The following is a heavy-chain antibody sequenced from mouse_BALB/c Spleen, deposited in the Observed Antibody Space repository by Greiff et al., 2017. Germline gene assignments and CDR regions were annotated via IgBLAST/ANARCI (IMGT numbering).Heavy chain of an antibody. CDR3: NAIYGNYVGYFDY. D-gene: IGHD2-1*01. CDR1: GFNIKDYD. V-gene: IGHV14-4*02. J-gene: IGHJ2*01. CDR2: IDPENGDT. Sequence: VQLQQSGAELVRSGASVTLSCTASGFNIKDYDMHWVKQRPEQGLEWIGWIDPENGDTEYAPKFQGQATMTADTSSNTVYLQLSSLTSEDTAVYYCNAIYGNYVGYFDYWGQGTTLTVSS.